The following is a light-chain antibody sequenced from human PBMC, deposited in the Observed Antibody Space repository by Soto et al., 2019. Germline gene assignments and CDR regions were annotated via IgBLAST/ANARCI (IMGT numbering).Light chain of an antibody. CDR1: QDINNY. CDR2: AAS. CDR3: QKYNSAPRT. J-gene: IGKJ1*01. V-gene: IGKV1-27*01. Sequence: DIQMTQSPSSLSASVGDRVTITCRASQDINNYLAWYQVQPGKGPKLQIYAASTLQSGVPSRFSGSGSGTDFTLTISSLQPEDVATYFCQKYNSAPRTFGQGTRVEI.